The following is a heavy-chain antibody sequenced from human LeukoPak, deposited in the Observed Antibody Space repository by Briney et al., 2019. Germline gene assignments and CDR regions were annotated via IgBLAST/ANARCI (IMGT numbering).Heavy chain of an antibody. CDR2: ISGDGGST. V-gene: IGHV3-43*02. CDR1: GFTFDDYA. D-gene: IGHD3-22*01. Sequence: GGSLRLSCAASGFTFDDYAMHWVRQAPGKGLEWVSLISGDGGSTYYADSVKGRFTISRDSSKNSLYLQMNSLRTEDTALYYCAKEGVDYYDSSGYYGYDYWGQGTLVTVSS. CDR3: AKEGVDYYDSSGYYGYDY. J-gene: IGHJ4*02.